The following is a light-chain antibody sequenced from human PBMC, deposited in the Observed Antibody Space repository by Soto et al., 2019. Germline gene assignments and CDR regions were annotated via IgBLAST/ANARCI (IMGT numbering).Light chain of an antibody. V-gene: IGKV3-15*01. Sequence: ESVMTQSPATLSVSPGERATLSCRASQSVGSNLAWYQQKPGQAPRLLIFGASSRATGVPARFSGSRSGTEFTLTINSLQSEDFAVYFCQQYDNVPLTFGHGTKVDIK. CDR1: QSVGSN. CDR2: GAS. CDR3: QQYDNVPLT. J-gene: IGKJ1*01.